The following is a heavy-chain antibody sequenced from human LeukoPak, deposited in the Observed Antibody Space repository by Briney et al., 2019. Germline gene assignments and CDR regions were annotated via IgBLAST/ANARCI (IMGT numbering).Heavy chain of an antibody. CDR1: GFTFSSYE. J-gene: IGHJ4*02. D-gene: IGHD6-13*01. V-gene: IGHV3-48*03. CDR2: ISSSGSTI. Sequence: GGSLRLSCAASGFTFSSYEMNWVRQAPGKGLEWVSYISSSGSTIYYADSVKGRFTISRDNAENSLYLQMNSLRAEDTAVYYCARVGIAAADHFDYWGQGTLVTVSS. CDR3: ARVGIAAADHFDY.